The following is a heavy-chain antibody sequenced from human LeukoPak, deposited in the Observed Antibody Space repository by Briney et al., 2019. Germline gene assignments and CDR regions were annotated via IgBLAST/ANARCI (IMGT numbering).Heavy chain of an antibody. D-gene: IGHD6-6*01. CDR1: GGTFSSYA. Sequence: ASVKVSCKASGGTFSSYAISWVRQAPGQGLEWMGGIIPIFGTANYAQKFQGRVTITADKSTSTAYMELSSLRSEDTAVYYCARVLFQYSSSSSWYYYYYMDVWGKETTVTVSS. CDR2: IIPIFGTA. CDR3: ARVLFQYSSSSSWYYYYYMDV. J-gene: IGHJ6*03. V-gene: IGHV1-69*06.